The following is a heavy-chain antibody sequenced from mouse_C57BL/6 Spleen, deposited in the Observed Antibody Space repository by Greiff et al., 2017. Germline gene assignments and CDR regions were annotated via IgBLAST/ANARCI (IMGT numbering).Heavy chain of an antibody. J-gene: IGHJ1*03. CDR1: GYTFTSYW. CDR2: LYPSDSET. Sequence: QVQLQQPGAELVRPGSSVKLSCKASGYTFTSYWMDWVKQRPGQGLEWIGNLYPSDSETHYNQKFKDKATLTVDQSSSTAYMQLSSLTSEDSAVYYCAREDYYSSSLPYWYFDVWGTGTTVTVSS. V-gene: IGHV1-61*01. D-gene: IGHD1-1*01. CDR3: AREDYYSSSLPYWYFDV.